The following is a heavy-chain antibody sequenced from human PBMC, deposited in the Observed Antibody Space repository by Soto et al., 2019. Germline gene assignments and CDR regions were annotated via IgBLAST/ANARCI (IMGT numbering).Heavy chain of an antibody. CDR2: IGSDGRRD. J-gene: IGHJ4*02. CDR3: ARDDDYGDNGLDY. Sequence: QVQLVESGGGVVQPGGSLRLSCAASGFTFGRHGMHWVRQAPGKGLEWVAVIGSDGRRDSYADSVKGRFTISRDNGQNTLYLQMNSLRAEDTAVYYCARDDDYGDNGLDYLGKGTLVTVSS. D-gene: IGHD4-17*01. CDR1: GFTFGRHG. V-gene: IGHV3-33*01.